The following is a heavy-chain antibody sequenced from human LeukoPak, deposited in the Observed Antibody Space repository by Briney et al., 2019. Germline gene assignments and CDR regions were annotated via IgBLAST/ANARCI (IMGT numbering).Heavy chain of an antibody. D-gene: IGHD4-17*01. CDR2: IYSGGST. V-gene: IGHV3-53*01. Sequence: GGSLRLXCAASGFTVSSNYMSWVRQAPGKGLEWVSVIYSGGSTYYADSVQGRFTISRDNSKNTLYLQMNSLRAEDTAVYYCARERSRAFDIWGQGTMVTVSS. CDR3: ARERSRAFDI. CDR1: GFTVSSNY. J-gene: IGHJ3*02.